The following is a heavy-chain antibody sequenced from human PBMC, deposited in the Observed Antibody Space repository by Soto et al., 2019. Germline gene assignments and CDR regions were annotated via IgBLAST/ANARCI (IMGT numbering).Heavy chain of an antibody. Sequence: VSLRLSCSASGFSFGNYVMSWVRQAPGKGLEWVSAISGSGYSTYYADSVKGRFTISRDNSKTTLYLQMNSLRADDTAMYYCAKRLRTNGYDIWGQGTLVTVSS. V-gene: IGHV3-23*01. CDR3: AKRLRTNGYDI. D-gene: IGHD5-18*01. CDR1: GFSFGNYV. J-gene: IGHJ4*02. CDR2: ISGSGYST.